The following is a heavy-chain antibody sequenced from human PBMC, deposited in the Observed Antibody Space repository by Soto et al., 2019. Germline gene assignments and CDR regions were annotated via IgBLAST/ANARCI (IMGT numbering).Heavy chain of an antibody. Sequence: SETLSLTCTVSGGSISSYYWSWIRQPPGKGLEWIGYIYYSGSTNYNPSLKSRVTISVDTSKNQFSLKLSSVTAADTAVYYCARVLELGPSEINLFALWGQGTLVPGSS. CDR2: IYYSGST. V-gene: IGHV4-59*01. D-gene: IGHD1-7*01. J-gene: IGHJ4*02. CDR3: ARVLELGPSEINLFAL. CDR1: GGSISSYY.